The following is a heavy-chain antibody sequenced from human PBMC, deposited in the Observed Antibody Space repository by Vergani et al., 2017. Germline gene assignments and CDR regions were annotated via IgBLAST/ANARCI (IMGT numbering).Heavy chain of an antibody. CDR3: ASTGITIFGVANGAFDI. J-gene: IGHJ3*02. V-gene: IGHV3-30-3*01. CDR2: ISYDGSNK. Sequence: QVQLVESGGGVVQPGRSLRLFCAASGFTFSSYAMHWVRQAPGKGLEWVAVISYDGSNKYYADSVKGRFTISRDNSKNTLYLQMNSLRAEDTAVYYCASTGITIFGVANGAFDIWGQGTMVTVSS. CDR1: GFTFSSYA. D-gene: IGHD3-3*01.